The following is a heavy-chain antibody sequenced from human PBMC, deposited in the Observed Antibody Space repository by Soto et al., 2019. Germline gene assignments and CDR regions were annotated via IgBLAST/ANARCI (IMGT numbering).Heavy chain of an antibody. V-gene: IGHV3-73*01. CDR3: TRHVSDF. Sequence: LRLSCAASGFTFSGSAMHWVRQASGKGLEWVGRIRSKPNNYATAYAASVKGRFSISRDDSKNTAYLQMNSLKTEDTAVYYCTRHVSDFWGQGTLVTVSS. CDR1: GFTFSGSA. D-gene: IGHD3-3*01. CDR2: IRSKPNNYAT. J-gene: IGHJ4*01.